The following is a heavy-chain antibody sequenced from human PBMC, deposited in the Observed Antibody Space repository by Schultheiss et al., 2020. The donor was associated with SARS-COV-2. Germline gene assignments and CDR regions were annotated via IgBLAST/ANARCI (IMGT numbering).Heavy chain of an antibody. J-gene: IGHJ4*02. CDR1: GGSISSYY. D-gene: IGHD6-6*01. CDR3: ARGRAAARYHY. CDR2: INHSGST. V-gene: IGHV4-34*01. Sequence: SETLSLTCTVSGGSISSYYWSWIRQPPGKGLEWIGEINHSGSTNYNPSLKSRVTISVDTSKNQFSLKLSSVTAADTAVYYCARGRAAARYHYWGQGTLVTVSS.